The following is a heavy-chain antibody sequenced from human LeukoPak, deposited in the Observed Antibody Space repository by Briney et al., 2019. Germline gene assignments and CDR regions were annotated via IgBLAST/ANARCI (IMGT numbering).Heavy chain of an antibody. CDR1: GFTFSSYA. CDR2: ISYDGSNK. V-gene: IGHV3-30-3*02. Sequence: GGSLRLSCAASGFTFSSYAMHWVRQAPGKGLEWVAVISYDGSNKYYADSVKGRFTISRDNSKNTLYLQMNSLRAEDTAVYYCAKRTDYYDSSGYFDYWGQGTLVTVSS. CDR3: AKRTDYYDSSGYFDY. J-gene: IGHJ4*02. D-gene: IGHD3-22*01.